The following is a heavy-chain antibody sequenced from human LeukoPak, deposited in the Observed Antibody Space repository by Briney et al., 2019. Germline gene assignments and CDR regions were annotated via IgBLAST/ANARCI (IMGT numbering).Heavy chain of an antibody. Sequence: SGGSLRLSCAASGFTFSSYSMNWVRQAPGKGLEWVSCISSSSSTIYYADSVKGRFTISRDNAKNSLYLQMNSLRAEDTAVYYCARIVVVPAARVIDYWGQGTLVTVSS. J-gene: IGHJ4*02. CDR1: GFTFSSYS. V-gene: IGHV3-48*01. D-gene: IGHD2-2*01. CDR2: ISSSSSTI. CDR3: ARIVVVPAARVIDY.